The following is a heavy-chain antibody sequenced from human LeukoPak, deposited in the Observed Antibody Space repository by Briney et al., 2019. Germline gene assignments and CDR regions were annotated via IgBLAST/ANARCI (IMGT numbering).Heavy chain of an antibody. CDR3: SSDGGDYSGDSGIYYFYL. Sequence: PSQTLSLTYIDSADSIDRANYYWNWIRQPPGKGLEWIGYIYYSGSTYYNPSLKSRVTISVDTSKNQFSLELGSVTAADTAVFYCSSDGGDYSGDSGIYYFYLWRQGTLVTVSS. V-gene: IGHV4-30-4*01. J-gene: IGHJ4*02. CDR2: IYYSGST. D-gene: IGHD4-23*01. CDR1: ADSIDRANYY.